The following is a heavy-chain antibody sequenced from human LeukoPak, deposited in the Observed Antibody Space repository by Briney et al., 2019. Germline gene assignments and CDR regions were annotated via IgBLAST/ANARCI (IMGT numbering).Heavy chain of an antibody. D-gene: IGHD3-10*01. Sequence: PSDTLSLTCTVSGGSISSYYWSWIRQPAGKGLEWIGRIYTSGSTNYNPSLKSRVTMSVDTSKNQFSLKLSSVTAADTAVYYCARDYYGSGSPPRYGMDVWGQGTTVTVSS. J-gene: IGHJ6*02. CDR2: IYTSGST. CDR1: GGSISSYY. CDR3: ARDYYGSGSPPRYGMDV. V-gene: IGHV4-4*07.